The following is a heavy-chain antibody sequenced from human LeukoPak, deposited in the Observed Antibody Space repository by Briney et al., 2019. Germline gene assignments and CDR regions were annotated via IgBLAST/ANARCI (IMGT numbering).Heavy chain of an antibody. CDR1: GFTVSSNY. V-gene: IGHV3-66*01. CDR2: IYSGGST. CDR3: ARDLVRSGWHDAFDI. Sequence: PGGSLRLSCAASGFTVSSNYMSWVRQAPGKGLEWVSVIYSGGSTYYADSVKGRFTISRDNSKNTLYLQMNSLRAEDTAVYYCARDLVRSGWHDAFDIWGQGTMVTVSS. D-gene: IGHD6-19*01. J-gene: IGHJ3*02.